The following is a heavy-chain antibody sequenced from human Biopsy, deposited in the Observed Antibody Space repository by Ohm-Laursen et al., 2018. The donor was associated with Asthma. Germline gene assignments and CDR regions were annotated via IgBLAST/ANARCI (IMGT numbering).Heavy chain of an antibody. Sequence: EASVKVSCNTSGYTFNSAGITWVRQAPGQGLEWMGWISVYNGNTKVTQKLQDRVTMITDTSTSTAYMELRSLRSDDTAVYFCARGVDYSHYYGIDVWGQGTTVTVS. D-gene: IGHD3-10*01. V-gene: IGHV1-18*01. J-gene: IGHJ6*02. CDR2: ISVYNGNT. CDR1: GYTFNSAG. CDR3: ARGVDYSHYYGIDV.